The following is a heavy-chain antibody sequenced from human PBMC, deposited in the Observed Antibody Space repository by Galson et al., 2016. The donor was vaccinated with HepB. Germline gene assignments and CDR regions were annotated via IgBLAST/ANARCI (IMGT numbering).Heavy chain of an antibody. D-gene: IGHD2-21*02. J-gene: IGHJ4*02. Sequence: SLRLSCAASGFTFSNAWLSWARQAPGKGPEWVGRIKSKGDGGTIDYAPAVKGRFTISRDDSKNMLYLQMMSLTTEDTAVYYCTSRLFHWGQGTLVAVSS. V-gene: IGHV3-15*01. CDR1: GFTFSNAW. CDR2: IKSKGDGGTI. CDR3: TSRLFH.